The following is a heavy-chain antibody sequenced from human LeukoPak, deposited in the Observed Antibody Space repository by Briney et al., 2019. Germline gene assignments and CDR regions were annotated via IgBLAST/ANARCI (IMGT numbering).Heavy chain of an antibody. CDR2: ISGAGGNT. V-gene: IGHV3-23*01. J-gene: IGHJ4*02. CDR3: AQMTTLTTAIY. Sequence: GGSLRLSCAGSGFSFSSYAMTWVRQAPGKGLDWVSHISGAGGNTYYADSVKGRFTISRDNSKSTLYLQMNSLRAEDTAVHYCAQMTTLTTAIYWGQGTQVTVSS. CDR1: GFSFSSYA. D-gene: IGHD4-17*01.